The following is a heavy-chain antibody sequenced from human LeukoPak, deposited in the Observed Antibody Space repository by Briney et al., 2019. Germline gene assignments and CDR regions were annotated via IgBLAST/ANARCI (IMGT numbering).Heavy chain of an antibody. D-gene: IGHD3-10*01. CDR3: ARAPDPKRITMVRGVDYGMDV. CDR1: ADDFSSYL. J-gene: IGHJ6*02. V-gene: IGHV1-69*13. Sequence: ASVKVSCKSSADDFSSYLITWVRQAPGQGLEWVGGIIPMLERTNHAQKFQGRVTMTADESTSTAYMELSGLTSEDTAVYYCARAPDPKRITMVRGVDYGMDVWGQGTTVTVSS. CDR2: IIPMLERT.